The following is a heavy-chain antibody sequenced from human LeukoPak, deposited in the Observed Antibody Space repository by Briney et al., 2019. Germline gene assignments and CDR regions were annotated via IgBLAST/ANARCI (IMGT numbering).Heavy chain of an antibody. CDR1: GYTFTSYY. J-gene: IGHJ6*02. CDR2: INPSGGST. V-gene: IGHV1-46*01. CDR3: ARDKVNDILTGYYLQQYYYYGMDV. D-gene: IGHD3-9*01. Sequence: GASVKVSCKASGYTFTSYYMHWVRQAPGQGLEWMGIINPSGGSTSYAQKFLGRVTMTRDTSTSTVYMELSSLRSEDTAVYYCARDKVNDILTGYYLQQYYYYGMDVWGQGTTVTVSS.